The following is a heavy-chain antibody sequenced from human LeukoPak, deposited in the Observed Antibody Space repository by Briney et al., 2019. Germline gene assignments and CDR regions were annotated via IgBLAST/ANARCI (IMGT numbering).Heavy chain of an antibody. Sequence: GGSLRPSCAASGFTFSSYGMHWVRQAPGKGLEWVAVIWYDGSNKYYADSVKGRFTISRDNPKNTLYLQMNSLRAEDTAVYYCARVSSGWYPYFDYWGQGTLVTVSS. CDR3: ARVSSGWYPYFDY. CDR2: IWYDGSNK. V-gene: IGHV3-33*01. D-gene: IGHD6-19*01. J-gene: IGHJ4*02. CDR1: GFTFSSYG.